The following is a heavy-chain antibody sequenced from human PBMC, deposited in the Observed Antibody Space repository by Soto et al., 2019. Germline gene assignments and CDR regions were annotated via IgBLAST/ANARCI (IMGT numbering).Heavy chain of an antibody. CDR1: GFTFSSYA. CDR3: AKDHMAWAGLFDS. J-gene: IGHJ4*02. D-gene: IGHD6-19*01. V-gene: IGHV3-9*01. Sequence: GGSLRLSCAASGFTFSSYAMSWVRQVPGKGLEWVSGISWNSGNIGYADSVKGRFTISRDNAQNSLYLQMNSLRSEDTAFYYCAKDHMAWAGLFDSWGQGTLVTVSS. CDR2: ISWNSGNI.